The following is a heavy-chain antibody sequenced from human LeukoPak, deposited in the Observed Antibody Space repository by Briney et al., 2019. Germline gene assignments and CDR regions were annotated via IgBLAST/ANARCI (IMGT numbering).Heavy chain of an antibody. CDR3: ARARSFDWLLSEIYFDY. V-gene: IGHV4-34*01. Sequence: PSETLSLTCAVYGGSFSGYYWSWIRQPPGKGLEWIGEINHSGSTNYNPSLKSRVTISVDTSKNQFSLKLSSVTAADTAVYYCARARSFDWLLSEIYFDYWGQGTLVTVSS. D-gene: IGHD3-9*01. CDR1: GGSFSGYY. CDR2: INHSGST. J-gene: IGHJ4*02.